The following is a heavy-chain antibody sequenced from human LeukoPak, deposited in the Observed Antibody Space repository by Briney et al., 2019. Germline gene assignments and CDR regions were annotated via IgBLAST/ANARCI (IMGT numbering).Heavy chain of an antibody. Sequence: ASVRVSXMASGYTFTSYYMQWVRQAPGQGLEGMGIIIPSGGSTSYAQTVQGRVTMTRDKSPSTVCMELSRLRSEDTTVYYCARVYYDSSGYYPKHAFDIWGQGTMVTVSS. V-gene: IGHV1-46*03. CDR1: GYTFTSYY. CDR2: IIPSGGST. J-gene: IGHJ3*02. D-gene: IGHD3-22*01. CDR3: ARVYYDSSGYYPKHAFDI.